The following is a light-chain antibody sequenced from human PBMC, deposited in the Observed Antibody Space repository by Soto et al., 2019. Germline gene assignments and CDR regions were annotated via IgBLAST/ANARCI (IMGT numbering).Light chain of an antibody. CDR2: GAS. V-gene: IGKV1-8*01. Sequence: IRMTQSPSSLSASTGDRVTITCRASQGVRSYFAWYQKKAGKAPKVLIYGASSLKNGVPSRFSGSGSGTDFTLTISSLQSEDSATYYCQQHYSYPGTFGQGTKLEIK. CDR3: QQHYSYPGT. CDR1: QGVRSY. J-gene: IGKJ1*01.